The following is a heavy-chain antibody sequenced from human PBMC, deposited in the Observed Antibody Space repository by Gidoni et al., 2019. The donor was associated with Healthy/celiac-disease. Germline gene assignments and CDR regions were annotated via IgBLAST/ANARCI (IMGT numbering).Heavy chain of an antibody. J-gene: IGHJ6*02. D-gene: IGHD3-3*01. V-gene: IGHV3-15*01. CDR3: TTATMGYYYYGMDV. Sequence: AAPVKGRFTISRDDSKNTLYLQMNSLKTEDTAVYYCTTATMGYYYYGMDVWGQGTTVTVSS.